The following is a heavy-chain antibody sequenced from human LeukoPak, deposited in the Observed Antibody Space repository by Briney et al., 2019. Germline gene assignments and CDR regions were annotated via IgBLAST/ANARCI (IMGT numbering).Heavy chain of an antibody. Sequence: ASVKVSCKASGYTLTAYYIYWVRQAPGQGLEWMGRIIPILGIANYAQKFQGRVTITADKSTSTAYMELSSLRSEDTAVYYCASEQGYCSSTSCYSSRFIDYWGQGTLVTVSS. CDR3: ASEQGYCSSTSCYSSRFIDY. CDR2: IIPILGIA. J-gene: IGHJ4*02. V-gene: IGHV1-69*04. CDR1: GYTLTAYY. D-gene: IGHD2-2*01.